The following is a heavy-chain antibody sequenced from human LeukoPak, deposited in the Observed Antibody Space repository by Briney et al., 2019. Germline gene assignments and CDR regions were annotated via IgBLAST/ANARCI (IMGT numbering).Heavy chain of an antibody. CDR1: GGTFSSYA. CDR3: ARWVIAVAGNYYYYYSMDV. D-gene: IGHD6-19*01. CDR2: IIPIFGTA. Sequence: ASVKVSCKASGGTFSSYAISWVRQAPGQGLEWMGGIIPIFGTANYAQKFQGRVTITTDESTSTAYMELSSLRSEDTAVYYCARWVIAVAGNYYYYYSMDVWGKGTTVTVSS. V-gene: IGHV1-69*05. J-gene: IGHJ6*03.